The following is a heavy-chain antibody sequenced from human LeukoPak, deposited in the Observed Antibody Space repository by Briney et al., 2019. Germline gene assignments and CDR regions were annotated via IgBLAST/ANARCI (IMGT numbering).Heavy chain of an antibody. J-gene: IGHJ3*02. CDR3: AKDREQWRVGGALDI. V-gene: IGHV3-23*01. CDR1: GFTFSSYA. Sequence: GGSLRLSCAASGFTFSSYAMNWGREAPGKGLEWVSTISGRGDGTYYADSVKGRFTISRDNSKNTLILQMNSLRAEDTAVYYCAKDREQWRVGGALDIWGQGTMVTVSS. D-gene: IGHD6-19*01. CDR2: ISGRGDGT.